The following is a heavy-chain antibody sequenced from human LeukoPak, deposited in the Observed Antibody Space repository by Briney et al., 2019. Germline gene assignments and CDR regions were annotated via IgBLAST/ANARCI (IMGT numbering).Heavy chain of an antibody. V-gene: IGHV3-30-3*01. Sequence: GRSLRLSCAASGFTFSSYAMHWVRQAPGKGLEWVAAISYDGSNRYYADSVKGRFTISRDNSKNTLYLQMNSLRAEDTAVYYCARDKRDVQDYLYWGQGTLVTVSS. J-gene: IGHJ4*02. D-gene: IGHD1-1*01. CDR2: ISYDGSNR. CDR3: ARDKRDVQDYLY. CDR1: GFTFSSYA.